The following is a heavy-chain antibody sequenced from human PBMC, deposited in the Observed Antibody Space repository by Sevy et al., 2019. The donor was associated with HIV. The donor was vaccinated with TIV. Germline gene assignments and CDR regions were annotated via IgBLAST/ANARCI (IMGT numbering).Heavy chain of an antibody. CDR2: ISYDGSNK. CDR1: GFTLSSYA. J-gene: IGHJ4*02. Sequence: GGSLRLSCAASGFTLSSYAMHWVRQAPGKGLEWVAVISYDGSNKYYANSVKGRFTISRDNSKNTLYLQMNSLRAEDTAVYYCARDLLAGNWNDGPFDYWGQGTLVTVSS. CDR3: ARDLLAGNWNDGPFDY. V-gene: IGHV3-30-3*01. D-gene: IGHD1-20*01.